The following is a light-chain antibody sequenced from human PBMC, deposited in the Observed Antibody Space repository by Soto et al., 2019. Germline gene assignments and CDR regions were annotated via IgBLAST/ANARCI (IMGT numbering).Light chain of an antibody. CDR3: QYYDRSRSASV. CDR1: SSNIGAGYD. CDR2: GNT. V-gene: IGLV1-40*01. J-gene: IGLJ3*02. Sequence: QSVLTQPPSVSGAPGQRVTISCTGSSSNIGAGYDVHWYQHLPGTAPKLLIYGNTNRPSGVPDRFSGSKSGTSASLAITGLQDEDEAAYYCQYYDRSRSASVFGGGTKVTVL.